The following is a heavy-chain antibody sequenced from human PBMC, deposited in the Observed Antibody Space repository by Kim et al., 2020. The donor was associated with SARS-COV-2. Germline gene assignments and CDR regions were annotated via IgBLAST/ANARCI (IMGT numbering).Heavy chain of an antibody. D-gene: IGHD3-22*01. CDR1: GYTFTSYD. CDR3: ARLPSGWMIGHPREGYGMDV. V-gene: IGHV1-8*01. CDR2: MNPNSGNT. J-gene: IGHJ6*02. Sequence: ASVKVSCKASGYTFTSYDINWVRQATGQGLEWMGWMNPNSGNTGYAQKFQGRVTMTRNTSISTAYMELSSLRSEDTAVYYCARLPSGWMIGHPREGYGMDVWGQGTTVTVSS.